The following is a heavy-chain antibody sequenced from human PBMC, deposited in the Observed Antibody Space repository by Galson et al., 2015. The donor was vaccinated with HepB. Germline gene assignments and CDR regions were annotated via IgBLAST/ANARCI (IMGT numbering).Heavy chain of an antibody. Sequence: SVKVSCKASGYTFTGYYMHWVRQAPGQGLEWMGWINPNSGGTNYAQKFQGWVTMTRDTSISTAYMELSRLRSDDTAVYYCAREQGLAVAGRDKYGMDVWGQGTTVTVSS. CDR1: GYTFTGYY. CDR3: AREQGLAVAGRDKYGMDV. D-gene: IGHD6-19*01. J-gene: IGHJ6*02. CDR2: INPNSGGT. V-gene: IGHV1-2*04.